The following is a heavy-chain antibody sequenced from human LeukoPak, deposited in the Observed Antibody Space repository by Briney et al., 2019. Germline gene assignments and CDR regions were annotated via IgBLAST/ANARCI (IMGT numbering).Heavy chain of an antibody. Sequence: GGSLRLSCAASGFTFSGYWMHWVRQVPEKGLVLVSRIDNGGSGTTYADSVKGRFPVSRDNAKNTLYLQMNSLRAEDTAIYYCARGGGWDTSFRVVRYMDVWGKGTTVTVSS. CDR3: ARGGGWDTSFRVVRYMDV. V-gene: IGHV3-74*01. CDR1: GFTFSGYW. CDR2: IDNGGSGT. D-gene: IGHD3-3*01. J-gene: IGHJ6*03.